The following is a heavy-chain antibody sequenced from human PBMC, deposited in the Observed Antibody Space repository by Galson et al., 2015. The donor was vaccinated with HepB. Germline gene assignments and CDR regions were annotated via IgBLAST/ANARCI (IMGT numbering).Heavy chain of an antibody. J-gene: IGHJ4*02. CDR2: ISAYNGNT. CDR1: GYTFTSYG. CDR3: ARVYRGRWLQLYRADY. D-gene: IGHD5-24*01. Sequence: SVKVSCKASGYTFTSYGISWVRQAPGQGLEWMGWISAYNGNTNYAQKLQGRVTMTTDTSTSTAYMELRSLRSDDTAVYYCARVYRGRWLQLYRADYWGQGTLVTVSS. V-gene: IGHV1-18*04.